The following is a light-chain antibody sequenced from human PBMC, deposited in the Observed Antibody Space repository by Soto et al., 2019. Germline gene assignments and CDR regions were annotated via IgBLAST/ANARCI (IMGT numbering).Light chain of an antibody. J-gene: IGLJ1*01. CDR2: SNN. V-gene: IGLV1-44*01. CDR3: AAWDDSLNGYV. Sequence: QSVLTQPPSASGTPGQRVTISCSGSSSNIGTNTVNWFQQLQGTAPKLLIYSNNQRPSGVTDRFSGSKSGTSASLAISGLQSDDEADYYCAAWDDSLNGYVFGSGTKVAVL. CDR1: SSNIGTNT.